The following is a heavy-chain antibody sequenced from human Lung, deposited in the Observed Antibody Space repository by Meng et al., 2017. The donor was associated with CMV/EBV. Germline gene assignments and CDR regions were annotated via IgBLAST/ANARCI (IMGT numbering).Heavy chain of an antibody. CDR1: GYTFSAYQ. V-gene: IGHV1-2*02. J-gene: IGHJ4*01. Sequence: SVKVSXXTSGYTFSAYQMHWIRQAPGHGLEWMGWINPSSGVTRSEPKYQGRVTMTSERYSTAYLELTSLTSDDTALYYCARFGGAPVGSTPPEYWSHGTLVTVSS. CDR3: ARFGGAPVGSTPPEY. D-gene: IGHD1-26*01. CDR2: INPSSGVT.